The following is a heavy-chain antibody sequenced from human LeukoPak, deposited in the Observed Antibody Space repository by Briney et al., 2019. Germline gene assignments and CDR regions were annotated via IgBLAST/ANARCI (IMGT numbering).Heavy chain of an antibody. CDR2: ISSDSSYT. CDR3: ATGGTYFDC. Sequence: GGSLRLSCAASGFTFSDYYMSWIRQAPGKGLEWVSYISSDSSYTNHADSVKGRFTISRDNAKNSPYLQMNSLRAEDTAVYYCATGGTYFDCWGQGTLVTVSS. J-gene: IGHJ4*02. CDR1: GFTFSDYY. D-gene: IGHD1-26*01. V-gene: IGHV3-11*06.